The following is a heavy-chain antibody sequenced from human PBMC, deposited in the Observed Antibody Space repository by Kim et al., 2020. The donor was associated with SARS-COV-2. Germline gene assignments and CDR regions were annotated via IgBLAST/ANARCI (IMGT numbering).Heavy chain of an antibody. J-gene: IGHJ3*02. D-gene: IGHD5-12*01. V-gene: IGHV3-15*01. Sequence: GGSLRLSCAASGFTFSNAWMSWVRQAPGKGLEWVGRIKSKTDGGTTDYAAPVKGRFTISRDDSKNTLYLQMNSLKTEDTAVYYCTTGGRDGYESRDDAFDIWGQGTMITVSS. CDR2: IKSKTDGGTT. CDR3: TTGGRDGYESRDDAFDI. CDR1: GFTFSNAW.